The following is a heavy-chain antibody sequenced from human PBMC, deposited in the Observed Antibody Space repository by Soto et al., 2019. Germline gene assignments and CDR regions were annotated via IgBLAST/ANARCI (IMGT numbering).Heavy chain of an antibody. CDR2: ITSSSSPI. CDR3: ARDRGGGGFSH. Sequence: EVQLVESGGGLVQPGGSLRLSCAASGFTFNDYSMHWVRQAPGKGLEWVSYITSSSSPIYYADSVKGRFTISRDNAKNSLYLQMNSLSAEDTGLYYCARDRGGGGFSHWGQGTLVTVSS. CDR1: GFTFNDYS. D-gene: IGHD3-10*01. J-gene: IGHJ4*02. V-gene: IGHV3-48*01.